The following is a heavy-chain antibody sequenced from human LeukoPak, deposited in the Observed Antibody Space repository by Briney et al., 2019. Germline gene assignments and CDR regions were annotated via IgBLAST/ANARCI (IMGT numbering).Heavy chain of an antibody. V-gene: IGHV3-73*01. J-gene: IGHJ6*02. Sequence: PGGSLRLSCAASGFTFSGSAMHWVRQASGKGLEWVGRIRSKANSYATAYAASVKGRFTISRDDSKNTAYLQMNSLKTEDTAVYYCTRHPHGSGYSDYYGMDVWGQGTTVTVSS. CDR2: IRSKANSYAT. CDR1: GFTFSGSA. D-gene: IGHD3-22*01. CDR3: TRHPHGSGYSDYYGMDV.